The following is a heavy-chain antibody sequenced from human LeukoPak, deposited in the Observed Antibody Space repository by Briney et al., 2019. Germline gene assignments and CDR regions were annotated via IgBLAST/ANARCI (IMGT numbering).Heavy chain of an antibody. J-gene: IGHJ3*02. CDR2: IIPILGIA. CDR1: GGTFSSYA. CDR3: ARAITMVRGVIWEDDAFDI. Sequence: SVKVSCKASGGTFSSYAISWVRQAPGQGLEWMGRIIPILGIANYAQKFQGRVTITADKSTSTAYMELSSLRSEDTAVYYCARAITMVRGVIWEDDAFDIWGQGTMVTVSS. V-gene: IGHV1-69*04. D-gene: IGHD3-10*01.